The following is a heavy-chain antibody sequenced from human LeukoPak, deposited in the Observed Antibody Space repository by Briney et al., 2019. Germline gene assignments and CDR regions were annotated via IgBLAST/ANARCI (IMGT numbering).Heavy chain of an antibody. J-gene: IGHJ4*02. V-gene: IGHV4-39*07. D-gene: IGHD2-2*01. CDR2: IYYSGST. CDR1: GGSISSSSYY. CDR3: ARDSSIVVVPAPFDY. Sequence: SETLSLTCAVSGGSISSSSYYWGWIRQPPGKGLEWIGSIYYSGSTYYNPSLKSRVTISVDTSKNQFSLKLSSVTAADTAVYYCARDSSIVVVPAPFDYWGQGTLVTVSS.